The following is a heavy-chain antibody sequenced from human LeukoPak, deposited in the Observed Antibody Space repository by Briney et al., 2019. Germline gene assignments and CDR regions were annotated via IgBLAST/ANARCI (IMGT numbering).Heavy chain of an antibody. CDR2: IYPGDSDT. Sequence: PGESLKISCKGSGYSFTSYWIGWVRQMPGKGLEWMGIIYPGDSDTRYSPSFQGQVTISADKSISTAYLQWSSLKASDTAMYYCASSIAVAVGVYDAFDIWGQGTMVTVSS. J-gene: IGHJ3*02. V-gene: IGHV5-51*01. CDR3: ASSIAVAVGVYDAFDI. D-gene: IGHD6-19*01. CDR1: GYSFTSYW.